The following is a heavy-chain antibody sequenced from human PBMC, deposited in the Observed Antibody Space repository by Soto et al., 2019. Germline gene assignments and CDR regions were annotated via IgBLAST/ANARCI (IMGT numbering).Heavy chain of an antibody. CDR1: GYTFTRSG. J-gene: IGHJ6*02. CDR2: ISTYNGDT. Sequence: QVQLVQSGAEVKKPGASVKVSCKASGYTFTRSGINWVRQAPGQGLEWMGWISTYNGDTNYAQTFQGRVTMTTDISTSTVHMEVRSLRSDDTAVYYCAREGVAPYYYYGMDVWGQGTPVTVSS. D-gene: IGHD5-12*01. CDR3: AREGVAPYYYYGMDV. V-gene: IGHV1-18*01.